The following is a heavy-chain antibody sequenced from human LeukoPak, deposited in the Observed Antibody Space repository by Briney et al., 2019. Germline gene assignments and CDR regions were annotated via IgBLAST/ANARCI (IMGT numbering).Heavy chain of an antibody. Sequence: GGSLLLSGAASGFSFSSYAMSWGRAARGKGLEWVSAISGSGGSTYYADSVKGRFTISRDNSKNTLYLQMNSLRAEDTAVYYCAKGLGWSYPYGMDVWGQGTTVTVSS. CDR2: ISGSGGST. J-gene: IGHJ6*02. CDR3: AKGLGWSYPYGMDV. CDR1: GFSFSSYA. V-gene: IGHV3-23*01. D-gene: IGHD3-10*01.